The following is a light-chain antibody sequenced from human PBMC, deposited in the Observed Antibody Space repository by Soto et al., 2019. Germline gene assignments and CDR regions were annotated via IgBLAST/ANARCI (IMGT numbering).Light chain of an antibody. Sequence: DIQLTQSPSFLSASVGDRVTITCRASQGISSYLAWYQQKPGKAPKLLIYAASTLQSGVPSRFSGSGSGTEFTLTISSLQPEDFATYDCQQLNSYPLSFGGGTKVESK. CDR3: QQLNSYPLS. V-gene: IGKV1-9*01. CDR2: AAS. J-gene: IGKJ4*01. CDR1: QGISSY.